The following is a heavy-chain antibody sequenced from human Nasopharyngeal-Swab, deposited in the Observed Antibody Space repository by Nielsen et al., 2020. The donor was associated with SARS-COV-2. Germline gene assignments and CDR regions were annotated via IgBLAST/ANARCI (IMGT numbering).Heavy chain of an antibody. Sequence: ASVKVSCKASGYTFTSYAMNWVRQAPGQGLEWMGWINTNTGNPTYAQGFTGRFVFSLDTSVSTAYLQISSLKAEDTAVYCCARGRAIAVAGTWGYNWFDPWGQGTLVTVSS. CDR3: ARGRAIAVAGTWGYNWFDP. D-gene: IGHD6-19*01. CDR2: INTNTGNP. CDR1: GYTFTSYA. V-gene: IGHV7-4-1*02. J-gene: IGHJ5*02.